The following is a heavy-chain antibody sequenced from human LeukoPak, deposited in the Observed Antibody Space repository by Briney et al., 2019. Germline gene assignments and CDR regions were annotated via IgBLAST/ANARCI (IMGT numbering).Heavy chain of an antibody. CDR1: GFTFSNYE. CDR3: AELGFTMIGGV. Sequence: PVGSLRLSCAASGFTFSNYEMNWIRQAPGKGLEWISYISNSGNTKYYADSVKGRFSISRDNANNSVYLQMNNLRAEDTAVYYCAELGFTMIGGVWGKGTTVTISS. V-gene: IGHV3-48*03. CDR2: ISNSGNTK. J-gene: IGHJ6*04. D-gene: IGHD3-10*02.